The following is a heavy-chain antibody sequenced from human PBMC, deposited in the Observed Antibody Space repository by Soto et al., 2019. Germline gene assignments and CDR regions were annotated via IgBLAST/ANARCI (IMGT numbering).Heavy chain of an antibody. J-gene: IGHJ5*02. D-gene: IGHD3-10*01. CDR1: GGSFSGYY. CDR2: INHSGST. CDR3: ARLYYYGSGSHHPWFDP. Sequence: PSETLSPTCAVYGGSFSGYYWSWIRQPPGKGLEWMGEINHSGSTNYNPSLKSRVTISVDTSKNQFSLKLSSVTAADTAVYYCARLYYYGSGSHHPWFDPWGQGTLVTVSS. V-gene: IGHV4-34*01.